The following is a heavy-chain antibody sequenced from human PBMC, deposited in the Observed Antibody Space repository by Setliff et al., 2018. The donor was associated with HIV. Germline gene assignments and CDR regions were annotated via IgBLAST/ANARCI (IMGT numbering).Heavy chain of an antibody. CDR2: ISPDNANT. J-gene: IGHJ4*02. CDR1: GYTFTDYF. V-gene: IGHV1-2*02. D-gene: IGHD1-1*01. CDR3: ARQLSNSFDY. Sequence: ASVKVSCKASGYTFTDYFIHWVRQAPGQGLEWMGWISPDNANTRISQKFRGSVTMTRDRSINTAYMEFTGLTSDDTAVYYCARQLSNSFDYWGQGTLVTFSS.